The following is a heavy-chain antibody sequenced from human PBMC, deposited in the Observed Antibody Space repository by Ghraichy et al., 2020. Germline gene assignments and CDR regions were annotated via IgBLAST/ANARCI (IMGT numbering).Heavy chain of an antibody. D-gene: IGHD6-19*01. Sequence: GGSLRLSCAASGFTFGDYAVHWVRQAPGKGLEWVSGISWNSAGVGYADSVKGRFTISRDNAKNSLYLQMNSLRPEDTAFYYCARGLIAVAGHFDYWGQGTLVTVSS. CDR2: ISWNSAGV. J-gene: IGHJ4*02. CDR3: ARGLIAVAGHFDY. CDR1: GFTFGDYA. V-gene: IGHV3-9*01.